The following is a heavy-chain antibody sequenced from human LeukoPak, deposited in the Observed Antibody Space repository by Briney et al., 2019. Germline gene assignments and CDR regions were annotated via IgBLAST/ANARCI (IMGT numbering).Heavy chain of an antibody. Sequence: ASETLSLTCTVSGGSISSYYWSWIRQPPGKGLEWIGYIYYSGSTNYNPSLKSRVTISVDTAKNQFALKLSSVTAADPAVYSCARDSSGWYGAGYYYGMAVWGQGPTVTVSS. CDR2: IYYSGST. CDR1: GGSISSYY. CDR3: ARDSSGWYGAGYYYGMAV. V-gene: IGHV4-59*01. J-gene: IGHJ6*02. D-gene: IGHD6-19*01.